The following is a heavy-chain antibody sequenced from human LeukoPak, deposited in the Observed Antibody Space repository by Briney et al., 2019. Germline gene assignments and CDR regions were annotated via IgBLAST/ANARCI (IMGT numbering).Heavy chain of an antibody. J-gene: IGHJ4*02. Sequence: SSETLSLTCTVSGGSISSYYWRWIRQPAGKGVEWIGRIYTSGSTNYNPSLKSRVTMSVDTSKNQLSLKLSSVTAADTAVYYCARALYYGSGSYGEQFDYWGQGTLVTVSS. CDR1: GGSISSYY. CDR3: ARALYYGSGSYGEQFDY. CDR2: IYTSGST. D-gene: IGHD3-10*01. V-gene: IGHV4-4*07.